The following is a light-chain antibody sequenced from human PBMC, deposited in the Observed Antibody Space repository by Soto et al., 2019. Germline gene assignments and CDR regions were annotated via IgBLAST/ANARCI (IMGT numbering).Light chain of an antibody. CDR1: QGISRW. CDR2: DAS. CDR3: QQYNSYSYT. Sequence: DIQMTQSPSTLSASVGDRVTITCRASQGISRWLAWYQQKPGKAPKPLIYDASSLESGVPSRFSGSGSGTEFTLTISSLQPDDFATYYCQQYNSYSYTFAQGTKLEIK. J-gene: IGKJ2*01. V-gene: IGKV1-5*01.